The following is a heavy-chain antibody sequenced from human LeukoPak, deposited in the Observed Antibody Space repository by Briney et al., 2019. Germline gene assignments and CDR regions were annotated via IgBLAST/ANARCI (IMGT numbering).Heavy chain of an antibody. V-gene: IGHV3-23*01. CDR1: GFTFSSYA. CDR2: ISGSGGST. D-gene: IGHD4-17*01. CDR3: AKASYGDYWDYYYYYMDV. Sequence: PGGSLRLSCAASGFTFSSYAMSWVRQAPGKGLEWVSAISGSGGSTYYADSVKGRFTISRDNSKNTLYLQMNSLRAEDTAVYYCAKASYGDYWDYYYYYMDVWGKGTTVTVSS. J-gene: IGHJ6*03.